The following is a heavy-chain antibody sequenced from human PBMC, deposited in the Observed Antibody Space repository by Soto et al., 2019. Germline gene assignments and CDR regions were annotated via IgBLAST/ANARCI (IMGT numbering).Heavy chain of an antibody. CDR2: INPSGGST. CDR1: GYTFTSYY. Sequence: ASVKVSWKASGYTFTSYYMNWVRQAAGQGLEWMGIINPSGGSTSYAQKFQGRVTMTRDTSTSTVYMELSSLRSEDTAVYYCARGDYYYDSSGYPYYFDYWGQGTLVTVSS. V-gene: IGHV1-46*01. D-gene: IGHD3-22*01. J-gene: IGHJ4*02. CDR3: ARGDYYYDSSGYPYYFDY.